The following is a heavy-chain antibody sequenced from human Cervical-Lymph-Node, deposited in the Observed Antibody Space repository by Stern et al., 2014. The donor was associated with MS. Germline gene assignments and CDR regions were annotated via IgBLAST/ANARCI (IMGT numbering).Heavy chain of an antibody. V-gene: IGHV7-4-1*02. CDR3: ARDNNAYAYGGIDS. CDR1: GYTFTNYA. Sequence: VHLVESGSELRKPGASVKLSCKASGYTFTNYALNWVRQAPGQALQWMGWINTNTGNPTYAQVFTRRFVFSLDTSVTTAYLQISSLKAEDTAIYFCARDNNAYAYGGIDSWGQGTLVTVSS. CDR2: INTNTGNP. J-gene: IGHJ4*02. D-gene: IGHD3-16*01.